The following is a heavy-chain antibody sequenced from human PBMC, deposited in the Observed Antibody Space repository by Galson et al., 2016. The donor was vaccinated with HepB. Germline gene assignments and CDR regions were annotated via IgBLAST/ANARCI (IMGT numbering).Heavy chain of an antibody. Sequence: SLRLSCAASGFTFSSYAMNWVRQAPGKGLQWVSGISGGGVSTHYADSVKGRLTISRDNSKNTLYLQMNSLRAEDTAVYYCARDLPLLGWGQGTLVTVSS. V-gene: IGHV3-23*01. CDR1: GFTFSSYA. CDR3: ARDLPLLG. CDR2: ISGGGVST. J-gene: IGHJ4*02. D-gene: IGHD2-15*01.